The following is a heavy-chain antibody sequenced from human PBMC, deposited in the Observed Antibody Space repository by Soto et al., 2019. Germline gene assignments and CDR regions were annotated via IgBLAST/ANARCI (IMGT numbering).Heavy chain of an antibody. D-gene: IGHD3-22*01. Sequence: QVQLVESGGGVVQPGRSLRLTCAASGFTFSSNGMHWVRQASGKGLEWVALVAYDGSKTYYGDSGRGRFTISRDNSENTLYLQMNSLRAEDTAVYYCARWVGGSMYDNSGKYDSWGQGTLVTVSS. CDR2: VAYDGSKT. CDR1: GFTFSSNG. J-gene: IGHJ5*01. V-gene: IGHV3-30*03. CDR3: ARWVGGSMYDNSGKYDS.